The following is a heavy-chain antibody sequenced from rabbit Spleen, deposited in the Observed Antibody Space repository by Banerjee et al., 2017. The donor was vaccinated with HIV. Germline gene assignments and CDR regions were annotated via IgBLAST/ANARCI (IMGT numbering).Heavy chain of an antibody. Sequence: QEQLEESGGDLVKPEGSLTLTCTASGVSFSGSSYMCWVRQAPGKGLEWIACIETDSSGFTYFATWAKGRFTISKTSSTTVTLQMTRLTAADTATYFCARDTSSSFSSYGMDLWGQGTLVTVS. V-gene: IGHV1S45*01. CDR2: IETDSSGFT. D-gene: IGHD1-1*01. J-gene: IGHJ6*01. CDR3: ARDTSSSFSSYGMDL. CDR1: GVSFSGSSY.